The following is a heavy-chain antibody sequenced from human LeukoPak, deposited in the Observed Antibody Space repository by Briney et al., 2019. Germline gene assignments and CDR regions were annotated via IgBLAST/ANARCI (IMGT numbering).Heavy chain of an antibody. D-gene: IGHD3-10*01. CDR2: ISGSGGST. CDR1: GFTFSSYG. V-gene: IGHV3-23*01. CDR3: AKHGRGFGGFYYYYMDV. Sequence: GGSLRLSCAASGFTFSSYGMSWVRKAPGKGLEWVSAISGSGGSTYYADSVKGRFTISRDNSKNTLYLQMNSLRAEDTAVYYCAKHGRGFGGFYYYYMDVWGKGTTVTISS. J-gene: IGHJ6*03.